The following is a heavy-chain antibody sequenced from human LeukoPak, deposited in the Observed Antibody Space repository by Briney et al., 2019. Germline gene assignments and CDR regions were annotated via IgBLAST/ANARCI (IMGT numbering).Heavy chain of an antibody. CDR3: ARGSTYYDSSGQVPFDY. J-gene: IGHJ4*02. CDR2: ISSSSSTI. Sequence: GSLRLSCAASGFTFSTYSMNWVRQAPGKGLEWVSNISSSSSTIYYADSVKGRFTISRDNAKNSLYLQMNSLRAEDTGVYYCARGSTYYDSSGQVPFDYWGQGTLVTVSS. CDR1: GFTFSTYS. D-gene: IGHD3-22*01. V-gene: IGHV3-48*01.